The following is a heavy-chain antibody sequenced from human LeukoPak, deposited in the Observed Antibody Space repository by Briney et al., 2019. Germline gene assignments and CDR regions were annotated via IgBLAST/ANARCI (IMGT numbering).Heavy chain of an antibody. CDR3: ARDSAIYDSSGYCYSDAFDI. J-gene: IGHJ3*02. V-gene: IGHV4-61*02. CDR1: GGSISSGFYY. Sequence: SETLSLTCSVSGGSISSGFYYWSWIRQPAGKGLEWIGRIYASGNTNYNTSLKSRVTISVDTSNKQFSLKLSSVTAADTAVYYCARDSAIYDSSGYCYSDAFDIWGQGIMVTVSS. CDR2: IYASGNT. D-gene: IGHD3-22*01.